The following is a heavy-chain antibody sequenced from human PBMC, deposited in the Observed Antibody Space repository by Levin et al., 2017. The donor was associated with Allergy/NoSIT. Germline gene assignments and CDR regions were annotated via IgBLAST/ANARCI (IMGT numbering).Heavy chain of an antibody. Sequence: ASVKVSCKASGGTFSSYAISWVRQAPGQGLEWMGGIIPIFGTANYAQKFQGRVTITADKSTSTAYMELSSLRSEDTAVYYCARVSNGAVVVPAAIPYYYYYGMDVWGQGTTVTVSS. CDR2: IIPIFGTA. D-gene: IGHD2-2*01. V-gene: IGHV1-69*06. CDR1: GGTFSSYA. J-gene: IGHJ6*02. CDR3: ARVSNGAVVVPAAIPYYYYYGMDV.